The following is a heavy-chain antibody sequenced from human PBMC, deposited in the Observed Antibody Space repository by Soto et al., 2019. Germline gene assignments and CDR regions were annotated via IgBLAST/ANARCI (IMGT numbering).Heavy chain of an antibody. V-gene: IGHV4-4*02. Sequence: QVQLQESGPGLVKPSGTLSLTCTVSSGSISSSNWWTWVRQPPGKGLEWIGEIYHSGSINYSPSLESRLTISVDRSKNQFSLKLTSVTAADTAFYYCARAGSVTTSYFDYWGQGTLVTVSS. D-gene: IGHD4-17*01. CDR2: IYHSGSI. CDR1: SGSISSSNW. J-gene: IGHJ4*02. CDR3: ARAGSVTTSYFDY.